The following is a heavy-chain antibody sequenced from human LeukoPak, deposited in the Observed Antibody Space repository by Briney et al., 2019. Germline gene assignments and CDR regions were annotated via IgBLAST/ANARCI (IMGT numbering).Heavy chain of an antibody. D-gene: IGHD6-13*01. CDR2: INPSGGST. J-gene: IGHJ4*02. Sequence: GASVKVSCEASGYTFTSYYMHWVRQAPGQGLEWMGIINPSGGSTSYAQKFQGRVTMTRDTSTSTVYMELSSLRSEDAAVYYCARGVAQLVGFDYWGQGTLVTVSS. V-gene: IGHV1-46*01. CDR1: GYTFTSYY. CDR3: ARGVAQLVGFDY.